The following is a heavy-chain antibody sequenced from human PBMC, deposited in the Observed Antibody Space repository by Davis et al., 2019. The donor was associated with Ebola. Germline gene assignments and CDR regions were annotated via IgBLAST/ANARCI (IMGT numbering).Heavy chain of an antibody. CDR1: GYTFTSYY. CDR2: INPSGGST. Sequence: ASVKVSCKASGYTFTSYYMHWVRQAPGQGLEWMGIINPSGGSTSYAQKFQGRVTMTRDTSTSTVYMELRSLRSDDTAVYYCARDLAVAPFDPWGQGTLVTVSS. V-gene: IGHV1-46*01. D-gene: IGHD6-19*01. CDR3: ARDLAVAPFDP. J-gene: IGHJ5*02.